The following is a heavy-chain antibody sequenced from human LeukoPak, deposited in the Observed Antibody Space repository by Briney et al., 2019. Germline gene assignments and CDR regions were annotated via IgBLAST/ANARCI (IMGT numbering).Heavy chain of an antibody. Sequence: ASVKVSCKASGGTFSSYAISWVRQAPGQGLEWIGSIIPKFATANYAHNFQGRVSIGADESTTSAYMEVSSLTCDDTDVYYCASRDADYEYYFDYWGQGAVVTVSS. CDR3: ASRDADYEYYFDY. CDR2: IIPKFATA. V-gene: IGHV1-69*13. D-gene: IGHD4-17*01. CDR1: GGTFSSYA. J-gene: IGHJ4*02.